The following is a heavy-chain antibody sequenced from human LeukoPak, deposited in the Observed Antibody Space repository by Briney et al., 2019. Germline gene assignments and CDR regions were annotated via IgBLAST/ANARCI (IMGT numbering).Heavy chain of an antibody. CDR3: ARDKGTSILSSFDY. D-gene: IGHD2/OR15-2a*01. CDR2: INDRGGST. V-gene: IGHV3-23*01. CDR1: GFSFSNNA. Sequence: GGSLRPACAASGFSFSNNATSWVRQAPGKGLGWVSSINDRGGSTYYADSVKGRFTISRDNSKNTLYLQMNSLRAADTSIYYCARDKGTSILSSFDYWGQGTLVTVSS. J-gene: IGHJ4*02.